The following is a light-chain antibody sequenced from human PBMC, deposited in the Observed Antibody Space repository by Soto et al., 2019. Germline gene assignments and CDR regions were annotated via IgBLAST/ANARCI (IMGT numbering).Light chain of an antibody. CDR2: DAS. J-gene: IGKJ4*01. CDR3: QQRSNWPLT. V-gene: IGKV3-11*01. Sequence: ETVLTQSPATLSLSPGERATLSCRASQSVSSYLAWYQQKPGQAPRLLIYDASNRATGIPARFSGSGSGTDFTLTISRLEPADFAVYYCQQRSNWPLTFGGATKVEIK. CDR1: QSVSSY.